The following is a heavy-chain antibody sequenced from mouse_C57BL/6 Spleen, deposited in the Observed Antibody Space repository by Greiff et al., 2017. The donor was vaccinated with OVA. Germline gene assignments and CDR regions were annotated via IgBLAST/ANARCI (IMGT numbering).Heavy chain of an antibody. Sequence: VQLQQSGPELVRPGVSGKISCKGSGYTFTDYAWHWVKQSHARSLEWIGVFSTYYGDASYNQKFKDKATMTVDKPSSTAYMELARLTSEDSAVYYCALYYSGSSWVWYFDVWGTGTTVTVSS. V-gene: IGHV1-67*01. D-gene: IGHD1-1*01. CDR2: FSTYYGDA. J-gene: IGHJ1*03. CDR1: GYTFTDYA. CDR3: ALYYSGSSWVWYFDV.